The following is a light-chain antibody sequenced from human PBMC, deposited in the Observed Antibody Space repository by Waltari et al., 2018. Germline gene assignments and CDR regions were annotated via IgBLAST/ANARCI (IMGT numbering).Light chain of an antibody. J-gene: IGKJ1*01. CDR2: GAS. CDR3: QHYGRSPRT. Sequence: DIVLTQSPGTLSLSPGEGATLSCTTSQSVSTYLAWYQQKPGQAPRLLISGASRRATGVPARFSGGGSGTDFTLTISRLEPDDFAVYYCQHYGRSPRTFGQGTKVEIK. V-gene: IGKV3-20*01. CDR1: QSVSTY.